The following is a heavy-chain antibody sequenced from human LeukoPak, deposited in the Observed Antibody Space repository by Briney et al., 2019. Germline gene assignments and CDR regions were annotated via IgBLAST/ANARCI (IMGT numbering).Heavy chain of an antibody. J-gene: IGHJ3*02. V-gene: IGHV1-8*01. CDR3: ARASLYDAFDI. CDR2: MNPNSGNT. Sequence: EASVKVSCKASGYTFTSYEINWVRQATGQGLEWMGWMNPNSGNTGYAQKFQGRATMTRNTSISTAYMELSSLRSEDTAVYYCARASLYDAFDIWGQGTMVTVSS. CDR1: GYTFTSYE. D-gene: IGHD2/OR15-2a*01.